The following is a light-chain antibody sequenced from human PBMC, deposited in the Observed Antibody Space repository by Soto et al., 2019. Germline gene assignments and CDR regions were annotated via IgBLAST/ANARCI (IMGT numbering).Light chain of an antibody. CDR1: SSNIGSNT. Sequence: QSVLTQPPSASGTPGQRVTISCSGISSNIGSNTVNWYQQLPGTAPKLLIYSNNQRPSGVPDRFSGSKSGTSASLAISGLQSQDEADYYCAACDDSLNGYVFGTGTKVTVL. CDR3: AACDDSLNGYV. V-gene: IGLV1-44*01. CDR2: SNN. J-gene: IGLJ1*01.